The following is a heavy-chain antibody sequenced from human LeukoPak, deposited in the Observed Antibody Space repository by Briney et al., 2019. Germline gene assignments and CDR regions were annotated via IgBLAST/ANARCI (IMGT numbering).Heavy chain of an antibody. V-gene: IGHV1-2*02. CDR1: GYTFTDYY. CDR3: ARESVVVVPAAYYYYMDV. J-gene: IGHJ6*03. CDR2: INPNSGGT. D-gene: IGHD2-2*01. Sequence: GASVKASCKASGYTFTDYYMHWLRQAPGQGLEWMGWINPNSGGTNYAQKFQGRVTMTRDTSISTAYMELSRLRSDDTAVYYCARESVVVVPAAYYYYMDVWGKGTTVTVSS.